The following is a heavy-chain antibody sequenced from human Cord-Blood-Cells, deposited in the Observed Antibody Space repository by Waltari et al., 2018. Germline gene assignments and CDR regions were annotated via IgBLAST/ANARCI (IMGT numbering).Heavy chain of an antibody. V-gene: IGHV3-21*01. D-gene: IGHD5-12*01. CDR3: AAGYSGYDYY. CDR2: ISSSSSYI. CDR1: GFTFVRYR. Sequence: EVQLVESGGGLVQPGGSLEPSCAASGFTFVRYRLNWVRQAPGKGLEWVSSISSSSSYIYYADSVKGRFTISRDNAKNSLYLQMNSLRAEDTAVYYCAAGYSGYDYYWGQGTLVTVSS. J-gene: IGHJ4*02.